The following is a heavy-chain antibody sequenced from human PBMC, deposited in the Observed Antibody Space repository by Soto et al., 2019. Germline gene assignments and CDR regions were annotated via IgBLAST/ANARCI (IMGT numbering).Heavy chain of an antibody. J-gene: IGHJ4*02. CDR2: ISGSGGST. V-gene: IGHV3-23*01. D-gene: IGHD6-19*01. Sequence: EVQLLESGGGLVQPGGSLRLSCAASGFTFSTYAMSWVRQAPGKGLEWVSAISGSGGSTYYADAVKGRFTISRDNSKNTLYLQMNSLRAEDKAVYYCAKDPGIGIAVAGVFDYWGQGTLVTVSS. CDR3: AKDPGIGIAVAGVFDY. CDR1: GFTFSTYA.